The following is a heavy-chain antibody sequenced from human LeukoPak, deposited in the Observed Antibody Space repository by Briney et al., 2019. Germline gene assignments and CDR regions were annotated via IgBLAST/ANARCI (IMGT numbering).Heavy chain of an antibody. CDR1: GYTFTSYY. CDR2: INPSGGST. CDR3: ARGRAYCGGDCYANWFDP. Sequence: AASVKVSCKASGYTFTSYYMHWVRQAPGQGLEWMGIINPSGGSTSYAQKFQGRVTITRDTSASTAYMELSSLRSEDMAVYYCARGRAYCGGDCYANWFDPWGQGTLVTVSS. J-gene: IGHJ5*02. V-gene: IGHV1-46*01. D-gene: IGHD2-21*02.